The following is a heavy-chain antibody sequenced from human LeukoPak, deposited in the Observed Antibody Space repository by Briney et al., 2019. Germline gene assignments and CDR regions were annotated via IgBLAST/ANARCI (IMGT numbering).Heavy chain of an antibody. CDR1: EFTFSSYW. Sequence: GGSLRLSCAASEFTFSSYWMSWVRQAPGKGLEWVANIKQDGSEKYYADSVKGRFSISRDNAKNSLYLQMNSLRAEDTAVYYCARAETDGYNPGYWGQGTLVTVSS. V-gene: IGHV3-7*01. D-gene: IGHD5-24*01. CDR2: IKQDGSEK. CDR3: ARAETDGYNPGY. J-gene: IGHJ4*02.